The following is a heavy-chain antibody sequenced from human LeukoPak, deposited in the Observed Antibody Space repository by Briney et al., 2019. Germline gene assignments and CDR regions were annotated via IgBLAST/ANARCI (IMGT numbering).Heavy chain of an antibody. J-gene: IGHJ4*02. D-gene: IGHD2-15*01. CDR1: GFTFTSYG. V-gene: IGHV3-33*01. CDR3: ARDPWWGGTCYSTEY. Sequence: PGGSLRLSCAASGFTFTSYGMHWVRQAPGKGLEWVAVIWYDGIDTFYADSVKGRFTISRDNSKNTVDLQMNSLRAEDTAVYYCARDPWWGGTCYSTEYWGQGTLVAVSS. CDR2: IWYDGIDT.